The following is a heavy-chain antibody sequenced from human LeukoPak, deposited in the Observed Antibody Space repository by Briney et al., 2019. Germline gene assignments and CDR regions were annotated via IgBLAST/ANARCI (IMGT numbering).Heavy chain of an antibody. V-gene: IGHV3-30-3*01. CDR3: AKDYCGGDCSYFDY. CDR2: ISYDGSNK. D-gene: IGHD2-21*02. J-gene: IGHJ4*02. Sequence: GGSLRLSCAASGFTFSSYAMHWVRQAPGKGLEWVAVISYDGSNKYYADSVKGRSTISRDNSKNTLYLQMNSLRVEDTAVYFCAKDYCGGDCSYFDYRGQGTLVTVSS. CDR1: GFTFSSYA.